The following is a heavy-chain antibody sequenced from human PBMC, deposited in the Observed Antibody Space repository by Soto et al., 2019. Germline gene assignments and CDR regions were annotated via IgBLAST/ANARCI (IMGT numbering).Heavy chain of an antibody. J-gene: IGHJ4*02. V-gene: IGHV4-59*01. CDR2: LYYGRSA. D-gene: IGHD3-22*01. Sequence: QVQLQESGPGLVKPSETLSLTCAVSGDSISSYYCMWIRQPPGKGLESIGYLYYGRSANYNPSLKCRFTLSVATSTNQCSLTLSSMTAADTAVYYCALRSMAVVPEYWGQGTLVTVSS. CDR3: ALRSMAVVPEY. CDR1: GDSISSYY.